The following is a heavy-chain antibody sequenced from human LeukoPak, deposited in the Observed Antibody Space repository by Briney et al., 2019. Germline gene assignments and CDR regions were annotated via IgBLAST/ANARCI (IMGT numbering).Heavy chain of an antibody. D-gene: IGHD1-26*01. CDR2: ISHDGSEK. J-gene: IGHJ4*02. CDR3: AREGPMTRSGSYDY. Sequence: GGSLRLSCAASGFTFSNFWMAWVRQAPGKGLEWVTNISHDGSEKYCVDSVKGRFTISRDNAKNSLYLQMNSLRAEDTAVYYCAREGPMTRSGSYDYWGRGTLVTVSS. V-gene: IGHV3-7*05. CDR1: GFTFSNFW.